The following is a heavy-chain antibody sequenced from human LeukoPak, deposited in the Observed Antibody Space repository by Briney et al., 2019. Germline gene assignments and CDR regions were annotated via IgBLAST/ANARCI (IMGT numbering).Heavy chain of an antibody. CDR1: GFTFDDYA. V-gene: IGHV3-9*01. CDR2: ISWNSGSI. J-gene: IGHJ6*02. CDR3: AKDSSSGWIYYYGMDV. Sequence: GGSLRLSCAASGFTFDDYAMHWVRQAPGKGLEWVSGISWNSGSIGYADSVKGRFTISRDNAKNSLYLQMNSLRAEDTALYYCAKDSSSGWIYYYGMDVWGQGTTVTVSS. D-gene: IGHD6-19*01.